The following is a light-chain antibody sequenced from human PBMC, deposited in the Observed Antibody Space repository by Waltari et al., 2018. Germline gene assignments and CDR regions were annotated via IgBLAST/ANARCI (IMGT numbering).Light chain of an antibody. CDR3: QKYNRAPRT. J-gene: IGKJ1*01. V-gene: IGKV1-27*01. CDR2: AAS. Sequence: DIQLTQSPSSLSASAGHRATIACRASQDIGDSLAWYQQKPGKAPRLLIYAASTLHSGVPSRFSGSASGTDFTLTISSLQPEDVATYYCQKYNRAPRTFGQGTYVEIK. CDR1: QDIGDS.